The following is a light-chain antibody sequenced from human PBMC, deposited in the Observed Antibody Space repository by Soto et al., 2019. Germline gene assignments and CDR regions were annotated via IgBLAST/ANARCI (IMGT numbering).Light chain of an antibody. J-gene: IGKJ2*01. CDR1: QDIGTF. V-gene: IGKV1-33*01. CDR3: QQFQSAPYT. Sequence: DIQMTQSPSPLSASVGDRVTISCQASQDIGTFLKWYQQTSGKAPRLLIYDAAHLETGVSSRFSGSGSGTHFTFTISSLQPEDVATYYCQQFQSAPYTVGQGTKVDSK. CDR2: DAA.